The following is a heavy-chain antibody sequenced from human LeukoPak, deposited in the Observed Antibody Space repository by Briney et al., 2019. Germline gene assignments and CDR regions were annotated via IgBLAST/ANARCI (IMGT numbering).Heavy chain of an antibody. V-gene: IGHV4-4*02. D-gene: IGHD4-17*01. J-gene: IGHJ6*02. CDR3: ATYGDYYYYGMDV. Sequence: PSETPSLTCAVSGGSISSSNWWSWVRQPPGKGLEWIGEIYHSGSTNYNPSLKSRVTISVDKSKNQFSLKLSSVTAADTAVYYCATYGDYYYYGMDVWGQGTTVTVSS. CDR1: GGSISSSNW. CDR2: IYHSGST.